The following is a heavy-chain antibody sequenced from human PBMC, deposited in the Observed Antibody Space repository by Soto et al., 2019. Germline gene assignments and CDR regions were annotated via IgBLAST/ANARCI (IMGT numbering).Heavy chain of an antibody. V-gene: IGHV3-21*01. CDR1: GFTFSSYS. CDR3: ASPPYYYDTSGYSY. D-gene: IGHD3-22*01. J-gene: IGHJ4*02. Sequence: GGSLRLSCAASGFTFSSYSMDWVRQAPGKGLEWVSSISSSSSYIYYADSVKGRFTIYRDNAKNSLYLQMNSLRAEDTVVYYCASPPYYYDTSGYSYWGQGTLVTVSS. CDR2: ISSSSSYI.